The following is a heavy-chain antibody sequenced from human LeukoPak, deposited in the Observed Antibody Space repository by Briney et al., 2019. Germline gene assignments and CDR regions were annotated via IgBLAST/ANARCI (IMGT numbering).Heavy chain of an antibody. CDR2: MYTSGST. Sequence: SETLSLTCTVSGGSISGYYWSWIRQPAGKGLQWIGRMYTSGSTNYNPSLKSRVTLSVDTSKNQFSLKLTSVTAADTAVYYCAREGGSGWTNNWFDPWGQGTLVPVSS. CDR1: GGSISGYY. V-gene: IGHV4-4*07. CDR3: AREGGSGWTNNWFDP. J-gene: IGHJ5*02. D-gene: IGHD6-19*01.